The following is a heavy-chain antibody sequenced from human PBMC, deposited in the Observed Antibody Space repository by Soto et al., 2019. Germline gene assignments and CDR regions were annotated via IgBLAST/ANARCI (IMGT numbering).Heavy chain of an antibody. CDR2: ISYSGSS. CDR1: GGSMSSHY. V-gene: IGHV4-59*11. D-gene: IGHD3-16*01. Sequence: WETLSLTCTVSGGSMSSHYWTWLRQPPGKGLEWIGYISYSGSSYYNPSLKSRVTISADTSRNQFSLRLTSVIAADTAVYFCARADPDASVGFWGQGTLVTVSS. CDR3: ARADPDASVGF. J-gene: IGHJ4*02.